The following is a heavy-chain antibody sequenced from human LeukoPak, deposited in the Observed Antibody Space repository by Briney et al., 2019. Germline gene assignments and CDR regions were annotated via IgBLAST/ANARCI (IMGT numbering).Heavy chain of an antibody. CDR1: GYTFTGYY. CDR2: INPNSGGT. D-gene: IGHD5-24*01. CDR3: AREGSRDGYNLGYDY. V-gene: IGHV1-2*02. J-gene: IGHJ4*02. Sequence: GAVNVSCKASGYTFTGYYMHWVRQAPGQGLEWMGWINPNSGGTNYAQKFQGRVTMTRDTSISTAYMELSRLRSDDTAVYYCAREGSRDGYNLGYDYWGQATLVTVSS.